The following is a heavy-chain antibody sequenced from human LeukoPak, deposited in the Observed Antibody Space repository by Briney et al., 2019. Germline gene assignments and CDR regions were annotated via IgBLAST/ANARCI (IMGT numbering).Heavy chain of an antibody. Sequence: GGTLRLSCAASGFTFSSYGMSWVRQAPGKGLEWVSAISASGGSTYYADSVKGRFTISRDNSKNTLYLQMNSLRAEDTAVYYCAKSPGGMATIAHYFDYWGQGTLVTVSS. D-gene: IGHD5-24*01. CDR3: AKSPGGMATIAHYFDY. CDR1: GFTFSSYG. CDR2: ISASGGST. J-gene: IGHJ4*02. V-gene: IGHV3-23*01.